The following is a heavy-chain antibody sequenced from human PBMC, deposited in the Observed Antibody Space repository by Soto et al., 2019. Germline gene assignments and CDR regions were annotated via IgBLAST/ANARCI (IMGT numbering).Heavy chain of an antibody. D-gene: IGHD6-6*01. CDR2: IYYSGST. V-gene: IGHV4-59*01. J-gene: IGHJ6*03. CDR3: ASVSYSSSGYYYYYYMDV. Sequence: SETLSLTCTVSGGSISSYYWSWIRQPPGKGLEWIGYIYYSGSTNYNPSLKSRVTISVDTSKNQFSLKLSSVTAADTAVYYCASVSYSSSGYYYYYYMDVWGKGTTVTVSS. CDR1: GGSISSYY.